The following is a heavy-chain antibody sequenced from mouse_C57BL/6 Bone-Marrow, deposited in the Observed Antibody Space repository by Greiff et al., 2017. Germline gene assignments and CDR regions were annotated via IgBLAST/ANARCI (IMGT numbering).Heavy chain of an antibody. CDR1: GFNIKDDY. CDR2: IDPENGDT. CDR3: TLITTVVAGGY. J-gene: IGHJ2*01. D-gene: IGHD1-1*01. V-gene: IGHV14-4*01. Sequence: VQLKQSGAELVRPGASVKLSCTASGFNIKDDYMHWVKQRPEQGLEWIGWIDPENGDTEYASKFQGKATITADTSSNTAYLQLSSLTSEDTAVYYWTLITTVVAGGYWGQGTTHTVSS.